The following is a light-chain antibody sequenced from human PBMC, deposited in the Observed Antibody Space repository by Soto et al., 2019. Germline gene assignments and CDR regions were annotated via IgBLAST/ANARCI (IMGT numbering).Light chain of an antibody. J-gene: IGKJ5*01. Sequence: DIQMTQSPSSLYASVGDRVTITCQASQDISTYLNWYQQKPGKAPELLIYDASNLETGVPSRFSGSGSGTDFTFTISSLQPEDFATYYCERYDNLRSITFGQGTRLEIK. CDR2: DAS. CDR1: QDISTY. V-gene: IGKV1-33*01. CDR3: ERYDNLRSIT.